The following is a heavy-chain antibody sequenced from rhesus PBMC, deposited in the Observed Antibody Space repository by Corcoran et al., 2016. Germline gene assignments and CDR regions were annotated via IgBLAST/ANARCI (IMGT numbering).Heavy chain of an antibody. CDR2: IRNKATGGTA. CDR3: ASSLPPLDGNYFDY. CDR1: GFTFSDYY. V-gene: IGHV3-116*02. Sequence: EVRLVESGGGLVQPGGSLRLSCAASGFTFSDYYMSWVRQAQGKGPEWVGFIRNKATGGTAESAASLKGRFTISRDDSKSIASLQMNSLKTEDTAVYYCASSLPPLDGNYFDYWGQGVLVTVSS. D-gene: IGHD4-29*01. J-gene: IGHJ4*01.